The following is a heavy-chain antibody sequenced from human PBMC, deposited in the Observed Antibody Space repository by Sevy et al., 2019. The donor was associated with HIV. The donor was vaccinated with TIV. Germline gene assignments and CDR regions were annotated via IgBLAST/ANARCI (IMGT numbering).Heavy chain of an antibody. D-gene: IGHD3-22*01. Sequence: GGSLRLSCAASGFSFSGYSMNWVRQAPGKGLEWVSYISGSSSTIYYADSVKGRFTISRDNAKNSLYLQMNSLRDEDTAVYYCARHPYYDSSGYVDYWGQGTLVTVSS. J-gene: IGHJ4*02. CDR1: GFSFSGYS. V-gene: IGHV3-48*02. CDR3: ARHPYYDSSGYVDY. CDR2: ISGSSSTI.